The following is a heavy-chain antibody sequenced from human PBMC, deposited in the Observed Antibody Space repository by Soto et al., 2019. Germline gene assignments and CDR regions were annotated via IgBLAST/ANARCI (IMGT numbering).Heavy chain of an antibody. J-gene: IGHJ6*02. CDR1: GGSLSNYG. D-gene: IGHD3-22*01. Sequence: QVQLVQSGAEVKKPGSSVKVSCKASGGSLSNYGISWVRQAPGQGLEWMGAIIPVFGTPNYAQKFQDRVTIPADESTTKVYMEVRSLTSEDTAVYYCARGDATKIVVTTYYGMDVWGQGTTVTVSS. CDR2: IIPVFGTP. V-gene: IGHV1-69*12. CDR3: ARGDATKIVVTTYYGMDV.